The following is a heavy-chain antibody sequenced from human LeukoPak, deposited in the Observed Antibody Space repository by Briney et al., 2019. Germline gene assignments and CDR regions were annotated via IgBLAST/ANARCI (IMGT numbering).Heavy chain of an antibody. CDR2: ISSSSSTI. J-gene: IGHJ4*02. Sequence: GGSLRLSCAASGFTFSSYSMNWVRQAPGKGLEWVSYISSSSSTIYYADSVKGRFTISRDNAKNSLYLQMNSLRAEDTAVYYCARYGGDSFYDFWSGSETGLDYWGQGTLVTVSS. D-gene: IGHD3-3*01. CDR1: GFTFSSYS. V-gene: IGHV3-48*01. CDR3: ARYGGDSFYDFWSGSETGLDY.